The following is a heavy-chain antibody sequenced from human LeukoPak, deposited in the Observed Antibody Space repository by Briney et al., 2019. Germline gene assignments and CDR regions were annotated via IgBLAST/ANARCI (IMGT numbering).Heavy chain of an antibody. CDR1: GFTFSDNY. V-gene: IGHV3-11*01. J-gene: IGHJ4*02. Sequence: GGSPRLSCAASGFTFSDNYMSWIRQAPGKGLEWVSYISGSGSTIYYTDSVKGRFTISRDNAKNSLFLQMNSLRAEDTAVYYCARDDYSSSSVDYWGQGTLVTVSS. D-gene: IGHD6-6*01. CDR2: ISGSGSTI. CDR3: ARDDYSSSSVDY.